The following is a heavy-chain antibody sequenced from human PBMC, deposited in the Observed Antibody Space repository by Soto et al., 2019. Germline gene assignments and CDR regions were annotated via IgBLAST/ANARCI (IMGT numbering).Heavy chain of an antibody. CDR3: AKVAKSGVVLEYFDS. Sequence: GGSLLVSCGPSVFTFANLGMCWVGQAPGKGLYWVSGISGSGRRTYYADSVKGRFTISRDNSKDTLYLQMDSLRGDDTAVYYCAKVAKSGVVLEYFDSWGQGAMVTVSS. CDR2: ISGSGRRT. D-gene: IGHD3-3*01. V-gene: IGHV3-23*01. J-gene: IGHJ4*02. CDR1: VFTFANLG.